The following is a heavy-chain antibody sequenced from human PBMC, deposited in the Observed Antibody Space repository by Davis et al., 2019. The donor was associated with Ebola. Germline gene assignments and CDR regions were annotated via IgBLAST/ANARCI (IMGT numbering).Heavy chain of an antibody. J-gene: IGHJ5*02. CDR3: ARNLLLWFGESLPLGWFDP. Sequence: GGSLRLSCAASGFTSAMHWVRQATGKGLEWVAFISADGTNKYYTDSVKGRFTISRDNSKNTLYLQMNSLRAEDTAVYYCARNLLLWFGESLPLGWFDPWGQGTLVTVSS. CDR1: GFTSA. CDR2: ISADGTNK. D-gene: IGHD3-10*01. V-gene: IGHV3-30*19.